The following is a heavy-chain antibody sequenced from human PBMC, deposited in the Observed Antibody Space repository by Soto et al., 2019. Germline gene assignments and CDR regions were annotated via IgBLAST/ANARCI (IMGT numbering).Heavy chain of an antibody. CDR1: GDNVSSNGAA. D-gene: IGHD6-19*01. CDR2: SYYKSKWYN. CDR3: AKASSGWHYEGTFDC. V-gene: IGHV6-1*01. J-gene: IGHJ4*02. Sequence: PSQTLSLTCALSGDNVSSNGAAWHWIRQSPSRGLEWLGRSYYKSKWYNDYAVSVKSRIIINPDTSKNQFSLHLNSVPPEDTAVYFCAKASSGWHYEGTFDCWGQGTLVTAST.